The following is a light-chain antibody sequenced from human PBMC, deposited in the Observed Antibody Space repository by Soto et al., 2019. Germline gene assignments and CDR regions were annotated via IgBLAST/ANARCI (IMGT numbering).Light chain of an antibody. CDR2: EVS. V-gene: IGLV2-8*01. CDR3: SSYAGSNNLYV. CDR1: SSDIGVYNY. Sequence: ALAHPPSASGSPGQSVTISCTGTSSDIGVYNYVSWYQQHPGKAPKLMIYEVSKRPSGVPDRFSGSKSGNTASLTVSGLQAEDEADYYCSSYAGSNNLYVFGTGTKVTVL. J-gene: IGLJ1*01.